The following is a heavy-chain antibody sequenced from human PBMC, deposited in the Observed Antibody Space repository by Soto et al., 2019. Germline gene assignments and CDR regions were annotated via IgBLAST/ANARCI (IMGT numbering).Heavy chain of an antibody. CDR2: VRSETYGGST. Sequence: PVGSLRLSCSASGFVFGDYAVTWVRQAPGKGLEWVGVVRSETYGGSTEYDASVKGRFRISSDDSESIAYLQITGLKTEDTVVYYCTRGRGTSGWYADYWGKGILATVS. D-gene: IGHD6-13*01. J-gene: IGHJ4*02. CDR3: TRGRGTSGWYADY. V-gene: IGHV3-49*04. CDR1: GFVFGDYA.